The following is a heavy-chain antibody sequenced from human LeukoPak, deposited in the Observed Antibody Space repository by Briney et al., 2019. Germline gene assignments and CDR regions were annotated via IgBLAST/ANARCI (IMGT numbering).Heavy chain of an antibody. D-gene: IGHD4-17*01. J-gene: IGHJ4*02. CDR1: GGFISNYY. CDR3: TRVAYGDYPSVGEFDY. CDR2: IYYNGST. V-gene: IGHV4-59*01. Sequence: SETLSLTCTVSGGFISNYYWPRIRQPPWKGLECIAYIYYNGSTNYNPSLKRRLTLSGDTSKKQFSLKLSSVTAADTAVYYCTRVAYGDYPSVGEFDYWGQGTLVTVSS.